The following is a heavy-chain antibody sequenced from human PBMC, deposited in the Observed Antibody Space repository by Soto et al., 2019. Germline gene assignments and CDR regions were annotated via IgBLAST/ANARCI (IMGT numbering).Heavy chain of an antibody. CDR3: ARNVLGYCSSTSCSGNWFDP. D-gene: IGHD2-2*01. Sequence: SETLSLTCTVSGGSISSGGYYWSWIRQHPGKGLEWIGYIYYSGSTYCNPSLKSRVTISVDTSKNQFSLKLSSVTAADTAVYYCARNVLGYCSSTSCSGNWFDPWGQGTLVTVSS. J-gene: IGHJ5*02. V-gene: IGHV4-31*03. CDR2: IYYSGST. CDR1: GGSISSGGYY.